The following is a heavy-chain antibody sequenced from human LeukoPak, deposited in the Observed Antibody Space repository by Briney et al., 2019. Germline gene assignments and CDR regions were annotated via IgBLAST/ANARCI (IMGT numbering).Heavy chain of an antibody. V-gene: IGHV3-30*04. J-gene: IGHJ4*02. CDR3: ARDSNWGYDY. CDR1: GFTFSSYA. D-gene: IGHD7-27*01. CDR2: ISYDGSNK. Sequence: PGGSLRLSCAASGFTFSSYAMHWVRQAPGKGLEWVAVISYDGSNKYYADSVKGRFTISRDNSKNTLYLQMNSLRAEDTAVYYCARDSNWGYDYWGQGTLVTASS.